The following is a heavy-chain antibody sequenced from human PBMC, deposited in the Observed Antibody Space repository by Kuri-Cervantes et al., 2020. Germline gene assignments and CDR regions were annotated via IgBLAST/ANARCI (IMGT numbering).Heavy chain of an antibody. J-gene: IGHJ3*02. Sequence: GESLKISCAASGFTFDDYAMHWVRQAPGKGLEWVSLISWDGGSTYYADSVKGRFTISRDNSKNSLYLQMDSLRAEDTAVYYCARDSETSGYDAYDIWGQGTMVTVSS. D-gene: IGHD6-25*01. CDR1: GFTFDDYA. V-gene: IGHV3-43D*04. CDR3: ARDSETSGYDAYDI. CDR2: ISWDGGST.